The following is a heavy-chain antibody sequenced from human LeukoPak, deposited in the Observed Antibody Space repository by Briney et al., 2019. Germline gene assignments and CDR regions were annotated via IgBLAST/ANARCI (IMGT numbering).Heavy chain of an antibody. D-gene: IGHD1-14*01. V-gene: IGHV4-4*07. CDR2: ISSSGTT. CDR3: ARDSGSGHFEY. J-gene: IGHJ4*02. Sequence: SETLSLTCTVSGGSISYNYWSWIRQPAGKGLEWIGRISSSGTTNYSPSLKSRLTISVDRSKNQFSLKLTSVTAADTAVYYCARDSGSGHFEYWGQGTLVTVSS. CDR1: GGSISYNY.